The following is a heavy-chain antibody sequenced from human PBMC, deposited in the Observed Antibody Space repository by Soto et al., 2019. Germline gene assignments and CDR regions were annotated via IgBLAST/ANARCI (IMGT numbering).Heavy chain of an antibody. V-gene: IGHV4-39*07. CDR1: GGSISSSSYY. D-gene: IGHD6-13*01. CDR3: ARTSAAGKYYYGMDV. CDR2: IYYSGST. J-gene: IGHJ6*02. Sequence: SETLSLTCTVSGGSISSSSYYWGWIRQPPGKGLEWIGSIYYSGSTYYNPSLKSRVTISVDTSKNQFSLKLSSVTAADTAVYYCARTSAAGKYYYGMDVWGQGTTVT.